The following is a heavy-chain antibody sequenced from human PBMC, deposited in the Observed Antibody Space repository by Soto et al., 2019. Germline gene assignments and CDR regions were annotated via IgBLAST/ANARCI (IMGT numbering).Heavy chain of an antibody. D-gene: IGHD5-12*01. V-gene: IGHV4-61*01. J-gene: IGHJ5*02. CDR2: IYYSGST. CDR3: ARIVATIRGGWFDP. Sequence: PSETLSLTCTVSGGSVSSGSYYWSWIRQPPGKGLEWIGYIYYSGSTNYNPSLKSRVTISVDTSKNQFSLKLSSVTAADTAVYYCARIVATIRGGWFDPWGQGTLVTVSS. CDR1: GGSVSSGSYY.